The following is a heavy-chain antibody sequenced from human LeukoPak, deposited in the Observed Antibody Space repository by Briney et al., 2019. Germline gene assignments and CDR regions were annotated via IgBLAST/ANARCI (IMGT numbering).Heavy chain of an antibody. J-gene: IGHJ4*02. D-gene: IGHD5-24*01. CDR3: AGDHGDGYNCADY. CDR1: GFTFSSYS. V-gene: IGHV3-21*01. Sequence: GGSLRLSCAASGFTFSSYSMNWVRQAPGKGLEWVSSISSSSSYIYYADSVKGRFTISRDNAKNSLYLQMNSLRAEDTAVYYCAGDHGDGYNCADYWGQGTLVTVSS. CDR2: ISSSSSYI.